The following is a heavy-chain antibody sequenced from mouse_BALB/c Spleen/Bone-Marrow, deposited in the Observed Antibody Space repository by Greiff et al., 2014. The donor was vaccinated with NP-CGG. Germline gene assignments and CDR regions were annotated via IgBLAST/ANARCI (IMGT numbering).Heavy chain of an antibody. CDR2: IYPYNGYT. J-gene: IGHJ1*03. CDR1: GYTFTGYN. Sequence: VQRQESGAELAKPGASVKMSCKASGYTFTGYNMHWVKQRPGKSLEWIGYIYPYNGYTSYNQKFKNKATLTVDKSSSTAYMQLRSLTSEDSAVYYCARPYDNWSFDVWGTGTTITVSS. CDR3: ARPYDNWSFDV. D-gene: IGHD2-3*01. V-gene: IGHV1-4*01.